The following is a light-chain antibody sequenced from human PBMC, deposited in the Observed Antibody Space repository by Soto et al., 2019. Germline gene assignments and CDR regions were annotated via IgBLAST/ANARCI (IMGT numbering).Light chain of an antibody. V-gene: IGKV3-20*01. CDR1: QSVSSSY. CDR3: QQYGSSPT. CDR2: DVS. J-gene: IGKJ1*01. Sequence: EIVLTQSPGTLSLSPGERATLSCRSSQSVSSSYLAWYQQKPGQAPRLLIDDVSSRATGIPDRFSGSGSGTAFTLTSSRLEPEDFAVYYCQQYGSSPTFGQGTKVEI.